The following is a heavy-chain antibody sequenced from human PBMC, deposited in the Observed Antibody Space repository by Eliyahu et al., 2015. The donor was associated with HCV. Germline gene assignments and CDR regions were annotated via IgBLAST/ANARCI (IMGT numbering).Heavy chain of an antibody. V-gene: IGHV1-69*04. CDR1: GGTFSSYA. CDR2: IIPILGIA. CDR3: ARSSGYDSPNWFDP. J-gene: IGHJ5*02. Sequence: QVQLVQSGAEVKKPGSSVKVSCKASGGTFSSYAISWVRQAPGQGLEWMGRIIPILGIANYAQKFQGRVTITADKSTSTAYMELSSLRSEDTAVYYCARSSGYDSPNWFDPWGQGTLVTVSS. D-gene: IGHD5-12*01.